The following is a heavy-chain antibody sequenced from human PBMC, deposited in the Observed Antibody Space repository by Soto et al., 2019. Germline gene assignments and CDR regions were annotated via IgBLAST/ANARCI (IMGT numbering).Heavy chain of an antibody. D-gene: IGHD5-18*01. CDR1: GLTFSDYY. CDR3: ARLSWIQLEYYFDY. Sequence: VGSLRHSCVASGLTFSDYYMSWIRQAPGKGLEWVSYINSSSSYTNYADSVKGRFTISRDNAKNSLYLQMNSLRAEDTAVYYCARLSWIQLEYYFDYWGQGTLLTVSS. CDR2: INSSSSYT. J-gene: IGHJ4*02. V-gene: IGHV3-11*03.